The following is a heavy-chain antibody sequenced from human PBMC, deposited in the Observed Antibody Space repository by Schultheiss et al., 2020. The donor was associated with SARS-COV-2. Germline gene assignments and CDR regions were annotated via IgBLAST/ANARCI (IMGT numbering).Heavy chain of an antibody. CDR1: GYSISSGYY. Sequence: SETLSLTCAVSGYSISSGYYWGWIRQPPGKGLEWIGSIYHSGSTYYNPSLKSRVTISVDTSKNQFSLKLSSVTAADTAVYYCARDRPLFCSSTSCPTVFDYWGQGTLVTVAS. CDR3: ARDRPLFCSSTSCPTVFDY. J-gene: IGHJ4*02. V-gene: IGHV4-38-2*02. CDR2: IYHSGST. D-gene: IGHD2-2*01.